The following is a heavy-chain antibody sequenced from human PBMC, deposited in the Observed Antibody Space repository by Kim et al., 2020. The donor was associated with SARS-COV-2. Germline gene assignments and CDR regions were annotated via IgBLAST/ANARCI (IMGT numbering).Heavy chain of an antibody. CDR3: ARRSSGPTYDFDY. V-gene: IGHV3-23*01. Sequence: SADAVKSRFTISRDNSKNPQYLRMNSLRAEDTAVYYCARRSSGPTYDFDYWGQGTLVTVSS. J-gene: IGHJ4*02. D-gene: IGHD6-19*01.